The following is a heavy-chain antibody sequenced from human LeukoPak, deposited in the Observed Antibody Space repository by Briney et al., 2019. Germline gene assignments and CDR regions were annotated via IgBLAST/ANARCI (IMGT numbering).Heavy chain of an antibody. CDR1: GFTVSRNS. CDR3: ARRAGAYSHPYDY. D-gene: IGHD4/OR15-4a*01. V-gene: IGHV3-53*01. CDR2: IYSDNT. J-gene: IGHJ4*02. Sequence: GGSLRLSCTVSGFTVSRNSMSWVRQAPGKGLEWVSFIYSDNTHYSDSVKGRFTITRDNSKNTLYLQMNSLRAEDTAVYYCARRAGAYSHPYDYWGQGTLVTVSS.